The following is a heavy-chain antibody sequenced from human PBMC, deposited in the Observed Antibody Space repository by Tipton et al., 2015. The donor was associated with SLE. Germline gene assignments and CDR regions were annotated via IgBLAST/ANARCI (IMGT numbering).Heavy chain of an antibody. CDR1: GYSFSSYW. V-gene: IGHV5-51*01. J-gene: IGHJ4*02. CDR3: ARHGRGEWFGESDY. CDR2: LHPGDSYT. D-gene: IGHD3-10*01. Sequence: VQLVQSGAELKKPGESLKISCQGSGYSFSSYWIGWVRQMPGKGLEWMGILHPGDSYTIYSPSFQGQVTISADKSIRTAYLQWSSLKASDTAMYYCARHGRGEWFGESDYWGQGTLVTVSS.